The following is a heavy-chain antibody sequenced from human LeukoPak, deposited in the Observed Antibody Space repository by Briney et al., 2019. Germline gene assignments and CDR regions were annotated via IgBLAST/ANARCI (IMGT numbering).Heavy chain of an antibody. CDR2: FDPEDGET. CDR1: GYTLTELS. CDR3: ATPLHYYDGSGYYLVY. J-gene: IGHJ4*02. V-gene: IGHV1-24*01. D-gene: IGHD3-22*01. Sequence: ASVKVSCKVSGYTLTELSMHWVRQAPGKGLEWMGGFDPEDGETIYAQKFQGRVTMTEDTSTDTAYMELSSLRSEDTAVYYCATPLHYYDGSGYYLVYWGQGTLVTVSS.